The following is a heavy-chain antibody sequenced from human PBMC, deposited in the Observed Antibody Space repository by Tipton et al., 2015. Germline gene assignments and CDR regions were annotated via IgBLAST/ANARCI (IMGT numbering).Heavy chain of an antibody. CDR1: GGSISNSNYY. CDR2: LSYSGKT. Sequence: TLSLTYTVSGGSISNSNYYWGWIRQPPGKGLEWIGSLSYSGKTDYNPPLRSRVTISVDTSKNQFSLRLNSVTAADTAVYYCARSLFPETAGLENWFDPWGQGTLVTVSS. V-gene: IGHV4-39*01. CDR3: ARSLFPETAGLENWFDP. J-gene: IGHJ5*02. D-gene: IGHD6-13*01.